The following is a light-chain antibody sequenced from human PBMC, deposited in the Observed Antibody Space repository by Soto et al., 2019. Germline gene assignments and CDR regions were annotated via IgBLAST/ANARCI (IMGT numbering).Light chain of an antibody. CDR3: QQRSNWPWT. J-gene: IGKJ1*01. CDR1: QSVSSY. Sequence: EIVLTQSPATLSLSPGERATLSCRASQSVSSYLAWYQQKPGQAPRLLIYDASNRATGIPVRFSGSGSGTDFTLTISSLEPEDFAVYYCQQRSNWPWTFGQGTKVELK. CDR2: DAS. V-gene: IGKV3-11*01.